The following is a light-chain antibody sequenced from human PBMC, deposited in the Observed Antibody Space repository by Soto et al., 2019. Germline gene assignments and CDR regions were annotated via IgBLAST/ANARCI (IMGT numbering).Light chain of an antibody. CDR1: QSVGSSY. Sequence: EILLTQSPGTLSLSPGERATLSCRASQSVGSSYLAFYQQKPGEAPRLLLYGASSRATGIPDRFSGSGSATNYTITIRRLEPEDFVVYYCQQRSNWPPITFGGGTKVDI. CDR2: GAS. CDR3: QQRSNWPPIT. V-gene: IGKV3D-20*02. J-gene: IGKJ4*01.